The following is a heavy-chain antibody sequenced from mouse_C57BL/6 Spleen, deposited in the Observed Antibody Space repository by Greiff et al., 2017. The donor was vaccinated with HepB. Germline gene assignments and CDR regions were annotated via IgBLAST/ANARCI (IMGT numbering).Heavy chain of an antibody. D-gene: IGHD2-3*01. CDR3: ARRDGYSWFAY. Sequence: EVQVVESGGGLVKPGGSLKLSCAASGFTFSSYAMSWVRQTPEKRLEWVATISDGGSYTYYPDNVKGRFTISRDNAKNNLYLQMSHLKSEDTAMYYCARRDGYSWFAYWGQGTLVTVSA. V-gene: IGHV5-4*01. J-gene: IGHJ3*01. CDR1: GFTFSSYA. CDR2: ISDGGSYT.